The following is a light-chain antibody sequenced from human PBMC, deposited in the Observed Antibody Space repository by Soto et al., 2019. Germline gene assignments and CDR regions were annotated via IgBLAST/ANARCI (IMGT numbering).Light chain of an antibody. J-gene: IGKJ1*01. Sequence: EIVLTQSPATLSVSPGERATLSCRASQSLSSSLAWYQQKPGQAPRVLIYDTSTRATGIPARFSGSGSGTDFTLTISSLEPEDFAVYYCQQRSNWPWTFGQGTKVDIK. V-gene: IGKV3-11*01. CDR2: DTS. CDR3: QQRSNWPWT. CDR1: QSLSSS.